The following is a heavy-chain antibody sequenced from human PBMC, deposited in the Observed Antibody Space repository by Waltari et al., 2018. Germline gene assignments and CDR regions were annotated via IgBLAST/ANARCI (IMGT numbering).Heavy chain of an antibody. D-gene: IGHD6-13*01. J-gene: IGHJ4*02. CDR2: IKRDASEK. Sequence: QLVESGGGWVRRGGSLGLSGRASGFRFSCWWMTWDRQAPGEGLEWVANIKRDASEKSYVGAVEGRFTISRDNAENSLYLQMNSLRVEDTAVYYCARDLMRVAGTLWGQGTLVTVSS. CDR1: GFRFSCWW. V-gene: IGHV3-7*04. CDR3: ARDLMRVAGTL.